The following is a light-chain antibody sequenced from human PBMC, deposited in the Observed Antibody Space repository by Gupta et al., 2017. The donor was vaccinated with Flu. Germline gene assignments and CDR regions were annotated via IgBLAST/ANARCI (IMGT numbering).Light chain of an antibody. V-gene: IGLV1-40*01. CDR3: HSYDSRLSGSV. J-gene: IGLJ2*01. CDR2: DDN. Sequence: SVLTQPSSVSGAPGQRVTISCTGSSSNIGAGYDVHWYQQLPGTAPKLLISDDNSRPSGVPDRFSGSKSGTSASLAITGLQAEDEADYYCHSYDSRLSGSVFGGGTRLTVL. CDR1: SSNIGAGYD.